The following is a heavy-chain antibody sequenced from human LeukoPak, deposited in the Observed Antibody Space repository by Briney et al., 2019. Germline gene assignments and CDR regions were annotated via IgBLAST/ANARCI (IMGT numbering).Heavy chain of an antibody. CDR2: ISAYNGNT. D-gene: IGHD4-11*01. Sequence: GASVKVSYKASGYTFTSYGISWVRQAPGQGLEWMGWISAYNGNTNYAQKLQGRVTMTTDTSTSTAYMELRSLRSDDTAVYYCARVLYDYSNYYYYYMDVWGKGTTVTVSS. CDR3: ARVLYDYSNYYYYYMDV. CDR1: GYTFTSYG. J-gene: IGHJ6*03. V-gene: IGHV1-18*01.